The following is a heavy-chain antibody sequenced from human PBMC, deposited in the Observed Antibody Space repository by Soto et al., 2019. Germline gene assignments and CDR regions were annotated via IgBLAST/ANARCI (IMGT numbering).Heavy chain of an antibody. J-gene: IGHJ6*02. V-gene: IGHV3-30*03. D-gene: IGHD6-6*01. Sequence: QVQLVEAGGGVVQPGRSLRLSCGASGFTFNSHGMHWVRQDPGKGLELVAVISYEGSNNFYAESVKGRFTISRDNSKNTLYLQMNSLRREDTAVYYCARGAEYQMLSRDYFYGMDVWGQGTTVTVSS. CDR3: ARGAEYQMLSRDYFYGMDV. CDR2: ISYEGSNN. CDR1: GFTFNSHG.